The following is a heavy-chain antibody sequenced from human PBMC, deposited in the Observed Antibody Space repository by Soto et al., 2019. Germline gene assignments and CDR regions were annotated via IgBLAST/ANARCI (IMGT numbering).Heavy chain of an antibody. J-gene: IGHJ5*02. V-gene: IGHV2-5*02. CDR2: IYWDDET. Sequence: SGPTLVNPTQTLTLTCTFSGFSLSTGGLGVGGIRQPPGKALEWLAIIYWDDETRYSPSLKSRLTIRKDTFKNQVVLTMTNMDRVDKATYYCAYRRNFCSGSSCYNWFDPWGLGPLVPVSS. D-gene: IGHD2-15*01. CDR3: AYRRNFCSGSSCYNWFDP. CDR1: GFSLSTGGLG.